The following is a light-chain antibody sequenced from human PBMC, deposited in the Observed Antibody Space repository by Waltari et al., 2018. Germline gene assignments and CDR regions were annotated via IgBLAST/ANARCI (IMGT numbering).Light chain of an antibody. CDR2: EVT. CDR3: SSYAGNNNLV. CDR1: SSDVGDY. J-gene: IGLJ2*01. Sequence: QSALTQPPSASGSPGQSVAISCTGTSSDVGDYVPWYQQHPGKAPKLMISEVTKRPPGVPDRFSGSKSGSTASLTVSGLQAEDEADYYCSSYAGNNNLVFGGGTKLTVL. V-gene: IGLV2-8*01.